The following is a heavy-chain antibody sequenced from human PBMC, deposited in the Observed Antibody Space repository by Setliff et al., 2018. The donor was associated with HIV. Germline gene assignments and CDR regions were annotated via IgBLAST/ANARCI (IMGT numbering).Heavy chain of an antibody. CDR1: GFTFSSYG. CDR2: IWYDGSNK. Sequence: PGGSLRLSCAASGFTFSSYGMHWVRQAPGKGLEWVAVIWYDGSNKYYADSVKGRFTISRDNSKNTMYLQMNSLRDEDTAVYFCAKDIQCSGGSCKHFDFWGQGTRVTVSS. D-gene: IGHD2-15*01. J-gene: IGHJ4*02. CDR3: AKDIQCSGGSCKHFDF. V-gene: IGHV3-33*06.